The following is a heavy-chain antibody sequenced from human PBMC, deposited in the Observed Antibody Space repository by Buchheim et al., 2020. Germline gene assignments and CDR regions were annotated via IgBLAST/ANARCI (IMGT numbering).Heavy chain of an antibody. Sequence: EVQLVESGGGLVQPGGSLRLSCAASGFTFSSYSMNWVRQAPGKGLEWVSYISSSSSTIYYADSVKGRFTISRDNAKNSRYLQMNSLRDEDTAVYYCARGRGDYDNVDNWFDPWGQGTL. CDR2: ISSSSSTI. J-gene: IGHJ5*02. D-gene: IGHD4-17*01. CDR1: GFTFSSYS. V-gene: IGHV3-48*02. CDR3: ARGRGDYDNVDNWFDP.